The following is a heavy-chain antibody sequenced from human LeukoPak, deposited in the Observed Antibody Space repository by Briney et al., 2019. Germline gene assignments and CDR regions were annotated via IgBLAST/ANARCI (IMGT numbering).Heavy chain of an antibody. CDR1: GGSISSGGYY. V-gene: IGHV4-30-2*01. CDR2: IYHSGST. D-gene: IGHD2-15*01. J-gene: IGHJ4*02. Sequence: PSQTLSLTCTVSGGSISSGGYYWSWIRQPPGKGLEWIGYIYHSGSTYYNPSLKSRVTISVDRSKNQFSLKLSSVTAADTAVYYCARVRRGGTYYFGYWGQGTLVTVSS. CDR3: ARVRRGGTYYFGY.